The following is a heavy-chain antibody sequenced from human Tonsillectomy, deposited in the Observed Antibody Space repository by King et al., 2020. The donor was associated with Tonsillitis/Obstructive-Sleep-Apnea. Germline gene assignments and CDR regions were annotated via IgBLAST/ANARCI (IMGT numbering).Heavy chain of an antibody. J-gene: IGHJ4*02. V-gene: IGHV1-18*01. D-gene: IGHD2-8*02. CDR3: ARDCIGGVCQMDY. Sequence: VQLVQSGAEVKKPGASVKVSCKASAYTFTSYGISWVRQAPGQGLEWMGWISGYNGNTKYAQKLQGRVTMTTDTSTSTAYMDLRSLRSDDTAVYYCARDCIGGVCQMDYWGQGTLVSVSS. CDR1: AYTFTSYG. CDR2: ISGYNGNT.